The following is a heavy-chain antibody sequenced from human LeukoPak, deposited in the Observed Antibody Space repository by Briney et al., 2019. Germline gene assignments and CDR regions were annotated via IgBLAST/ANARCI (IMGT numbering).Heavy chain of an antibody. V-gene: IGHV1-69*04. CDR3: VITIDYFDY. CDR1: GGTFSSYA. Sequence: ASVKVSCKASGGTFSSYAISWVRQAPGQGLEWMGRLIPIFGIANYAQKFQGRVTITADKSTSTAYMELSSLRSEDTAVYYCVITIDYFDYWGQGTLVTVSS. J-gene: IGHJ4*02. CDR2: LIPIFGIA. D-gene: IGHD3-3*01.